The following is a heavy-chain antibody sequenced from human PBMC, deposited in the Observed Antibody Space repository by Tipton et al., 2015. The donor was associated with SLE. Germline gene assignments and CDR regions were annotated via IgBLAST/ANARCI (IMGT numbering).Heavy chain of an antibody. CDR1: GGSISSSSYY. CDR2: IYYSGST. J-gene: IGHJ4*02. D-gene: IGHD3-3*01. Sequence: TLSLTCTVSGGSISSSSYYWGWIRQPPGKGLEWIGSIYYSGSTYYNPSLKSRVTISVDTSKNQFSLKLSSVTAADTAVYYCARGVLEWFTGYFDYWGQGTLVTVSS. CDR3: ARGVLEWFTGYFDY. V-gene: IGHV4-39*07.